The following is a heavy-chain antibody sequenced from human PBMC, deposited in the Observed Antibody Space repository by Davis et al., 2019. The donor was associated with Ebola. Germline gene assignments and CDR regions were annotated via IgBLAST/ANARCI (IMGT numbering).Heavy chain of an antibody. J-gene: IGHJ4*02. CDR1: GFSFSYYG. D-gene: IGHD4-23*01. V-gene: IGHV3-30*02. CDR3: AKGTYAGY. CDR2: IMYDGNSK. Sequence: GGSLRLSCAASGFSFSYYGMHWVRQAPGKGLEWVAFIMYDGNSKYYADPVKGRFTISRDNSKNTLYLQMNSLRAEDTAVYYCAKGTYAGYWGQGTLVTVSS.